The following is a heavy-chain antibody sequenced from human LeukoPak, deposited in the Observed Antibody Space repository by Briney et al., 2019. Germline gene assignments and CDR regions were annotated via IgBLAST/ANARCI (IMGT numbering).Heavy chain of an antibody. D-gene: IGHD3-9*01. CDR1: GFTVSSNY. CDR3: AREEYYDILTGGGAFDI. CDR2: IYSGGST. V-gene: IGHV3-53*01. J-gene: IGHJ3*02. Sequence: PGRSLRLSCAASGFTVSSNYMSWVRQAPGKGLEWVSVIYSGGSTYYADSVKGRFTISRDNSKNTLYLQMNSLRAEDTAVYYCAREEYYDILTGGGAFDIWGQGTMVTVSS.